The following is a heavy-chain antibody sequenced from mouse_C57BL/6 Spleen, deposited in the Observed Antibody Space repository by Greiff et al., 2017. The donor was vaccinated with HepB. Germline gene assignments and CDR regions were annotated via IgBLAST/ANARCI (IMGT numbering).Heavy chain of an antibody. V-gene: IGHV5-17*01. J-gene: IGHJ4*01. Sequence: EVKLEESGGGLVKPGGSLKLSCAASGFTFSDYGMHWVRQAPEKGLEWVAYISSGSSTIYYADTVKGRFTISRDNAKNTLFLQMTSLRSEDTAMYYCAREGLLYYYAMDYWGQGTSVTVSS. CDR1: GFTFSDYG. CDR2: ISSGSSTI. CDR3: AREGLLYYYAMDY. D-gene: IGHD2-3*01.